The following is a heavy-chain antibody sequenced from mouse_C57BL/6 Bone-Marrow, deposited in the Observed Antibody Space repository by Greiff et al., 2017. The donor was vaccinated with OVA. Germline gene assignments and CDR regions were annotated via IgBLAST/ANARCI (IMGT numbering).Heavy chain of an antibody. D-gene: IGHD2-3*01. CDR2: IYPRSGNT. J-gene: IGHJ1*03. Sequence: QVQLQQSGAELARPGASVKLSCKASGYTFTSYGISWVKQRTGQGLEWIGEIYPRSGNTYYNEKFKGKATLTADKSSSTAYMELRSLTSEDAAGYFWSRDGYSGWYFDVWGTGTTVTVSS. V-gene: IGHV1-81*01. CDR3: SRDGYSGWYFDV. CDR1: GYTFTSYG.